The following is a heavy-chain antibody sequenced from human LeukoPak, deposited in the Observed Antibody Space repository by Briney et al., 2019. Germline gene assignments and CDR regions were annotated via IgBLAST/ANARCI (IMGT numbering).Heavy chain of an antibody. J-gene: IGHJ3*02. V-gene: IGHV4-30-2*01. CDR2: IHHSGST. CDR3: ARELAKWGPLAPAFDI. CDR1: GGSISSGGYS. D-gene: IGHD1-26*01. Sequence: SQTLSLTCAVSGGSISSGGYSWSWIRQPPGKGLEWIGYIHHSGSTYYNPSLKSRVTISVDRSKNQFSLKLSSVTAADTAVYYCARELAKWGPLAPAFDIWGQGTMVTVSS.